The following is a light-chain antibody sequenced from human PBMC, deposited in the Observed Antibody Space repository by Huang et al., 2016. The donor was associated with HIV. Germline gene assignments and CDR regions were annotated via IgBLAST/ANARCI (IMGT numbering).Light chain of an antibody. CDR3: QQLHNSPYT. CDR1: QSLVGW. J-gene: IGKJ2*01. CDR2: KAS. V-gene: IGKV1-5*03. Sequence: DIQMTQSPPTLVVFIGYRFTIIGRASQSLVGWLAWYQQRPGNAPNLLISKASSLQSGVPPRFSGSGSGTDFILTISSLQPDDFATYYCQQLHNSPYTFGQGTKLEIK.